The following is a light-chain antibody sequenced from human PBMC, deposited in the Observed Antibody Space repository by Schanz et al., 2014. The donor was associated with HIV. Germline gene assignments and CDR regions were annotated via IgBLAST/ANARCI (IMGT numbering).Light chain of an antibody. V-gene: IGKV3-20*01. CDR2: GAS. CDR1: QSVSNN. CDR3: QQYGSSPWT. J-gene: IGKJ1*01. Sequence: EIVLTQSPGTLSLSPGERATLSCRASQSVSNNLAWYQQTPGQVPRLLIYGASSRATGIPDRFSGSGSGTDFTLTISRLEPEDFAVYYCQQYGSSPWTFGQGTKVELK.